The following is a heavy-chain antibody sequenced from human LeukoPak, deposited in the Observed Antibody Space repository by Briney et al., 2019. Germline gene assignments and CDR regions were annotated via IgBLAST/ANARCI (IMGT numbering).Heavy chain of an antibody. CDR3: AREGSSSIWFDP. CDR2: IIPIFGTA. Sequence: ASVTVSCKASGGTFSSYAISWVRQAPGQGLEWMGGIIPIFGTANYAQKFQGRVTITADESTSTAYMELSSLRSEDTAVYYCAREGSSSIWFDPWGQGTLVTVSS. D-gene: IGHD6-13*01. V-gene: IGHV1-69*13. J-gene: IGHJ5*02. CDR1: GGTFSSYA.